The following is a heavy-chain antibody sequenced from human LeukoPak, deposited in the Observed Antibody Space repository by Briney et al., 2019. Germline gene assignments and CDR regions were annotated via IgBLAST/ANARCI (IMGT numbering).Heavy chain of an antibody. Sequence: GGSLRLSCAASGFTFSSYWMDWVRQVPGKGLEWVANIKQDGIEKYFVGSVKGRFAISRDNAKNSLYPQINSLRVEDTAVYYCAREGMVRGVPDAFDLWGQGTMVTVSS. CDR2: IKQDGIEK. CDR1: GFTFSSYW. D-gene: IGHD3-10*01. CDR3: AREGMVRGVPDAFDL. V-gene: IGHV3-7*01. J-gene: IGHJ3*01.